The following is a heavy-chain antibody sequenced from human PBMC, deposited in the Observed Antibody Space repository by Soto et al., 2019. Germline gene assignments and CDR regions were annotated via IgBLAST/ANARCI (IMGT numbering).Heavy chain of an antibody. CDR2: IKTKTAGGTT. Sequence: EVQLVESGGDLVKPGGSLRLSCAASGFTFSNAWMNWVRQAPWKGMEGVGRIKTKTAGGTTDSAAPVKGRFTISRDDTKSTRFLQMNSLKTEDAAVYYCTTDLGAVRRGGVDYWGQGTQVTVSS. D-gene: IGHD6-6*01. V-gene: IGHV3-15*07. CDR3: TTDLGAVRRGGVDY. J-gene: IGHJ4*02. CDR1: GFTFSNAW.